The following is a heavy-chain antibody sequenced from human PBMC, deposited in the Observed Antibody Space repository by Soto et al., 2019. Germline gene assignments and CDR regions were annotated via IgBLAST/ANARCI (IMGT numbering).Heavy chain of an antibody. Sequence: ASVKVSCKASGYTFTSYAMHWVRQAPGQRLEWMGWINAGNGNTKYSQKFQGRVTITRDTSASTAYMELSSLRSEDTAVYYCARVRSVVRGVSSLNFDYWGQGTLLTVSS. CDR2: INAGNGNT. V-gene: IGHV1-3*01. J-gene: IGHJ4*02. CDR3: ARVRSVVRGVSSLNFDY. CDR1: GYTFTSYA. D-gene: IGHD3-10*01.